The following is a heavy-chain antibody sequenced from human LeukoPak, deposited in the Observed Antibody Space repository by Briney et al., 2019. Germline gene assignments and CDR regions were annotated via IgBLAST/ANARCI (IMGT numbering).Heavy chain of an antibody. CDR3: ARVISVAGYDY. D-gene: IGHD6-19*01. V-gene: IGHV3-48*03. CDR2: ISSSGSTI. J-gene: IGHJ4*02. Sequence: GGSLRLSCAASGSTFSSYEMNWVRQAPGKGLEWVSYISSSGSTIYYADSVKGRFTISRDNAKNSLYLQMNSLRAEDTAVYYCARVISVAGYDYWGQGTLVTVSS. CDR1: GSTFSSYE.